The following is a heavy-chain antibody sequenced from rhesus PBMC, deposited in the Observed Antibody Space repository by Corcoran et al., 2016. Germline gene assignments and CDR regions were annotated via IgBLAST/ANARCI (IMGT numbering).Heavy chain of an antibody. Sequence: QVQLQESGPGLVKPSETLSITCAVSGGSFSSYWWSWIRQPPGKGLEWIGEINGNSGSTNYNPSLKSRVTISKDASKNQFSLKLSSVTAADTAVYYCARWGWGGSGYYWSDYWGQGVLVTVSS. J-gene: IGHJ4*01. CDR1: GGSFSSYW. V-gene: IGHV4-80*01. CDR2: INGNSGST. CDR3: ARWGWGGSGYYWSDY. D-gene: IGHD3-28*01.